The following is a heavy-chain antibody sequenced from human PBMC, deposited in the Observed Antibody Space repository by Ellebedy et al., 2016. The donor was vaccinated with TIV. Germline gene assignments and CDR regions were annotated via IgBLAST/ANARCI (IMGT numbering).Heavy chain of an antibody. CDR2: ISSSSSYI. J-gene: IGHJ5*02. Sequence: GESLKISXAASGFTFSSYSMNWVRQAPGKGLEWVSSISSSSSYIYYADSVKGRFTISRDNSKNTLYLQMNSLRAEDTAVYYCAREEGGNWFNPWGQGTLVTVSS. D-gene: IGHD2-15*01. CDR1: GFTFSSYS. CDR3: AREEGGNWFNP. V-gene: IGHV3-21*04.